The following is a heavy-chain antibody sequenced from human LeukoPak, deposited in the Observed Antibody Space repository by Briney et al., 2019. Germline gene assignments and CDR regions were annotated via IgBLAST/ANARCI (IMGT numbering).Heavy chain of an antibody. CDR3: AKEGVTGAVAGYDAFDI. CDR1: GFTFSGYS. V-gene: IGHV3-23*01. D-gene: IGHD6-19*01. J-gene: IGHJ3*02. Sequence: GGSLRLSCAASGFTFSGYSLNWVRQAPGMGLEWVSAISGSGGSTYYADSVKGRFTISRDNSKNTLYLQMNSLRAEDTAVYYCAKEGVTGAVAGYDAFDIWGQGTMVTVSS. CDR2: ISGSGGST.